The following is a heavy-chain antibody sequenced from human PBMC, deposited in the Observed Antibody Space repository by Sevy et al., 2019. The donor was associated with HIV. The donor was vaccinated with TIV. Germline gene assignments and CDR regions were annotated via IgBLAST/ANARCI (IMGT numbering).Heavy chain of an antibody. CDR1: GDTFNNYA. J-gene: IGHJ4*02. V-gene: IGHV1-69*04. CDR2: IIPILGMT. D-gene: IGHD4-17*01. CDR3: ATDKADNRLPTSDY. Sequence: ASVKVSCKASGDTFNNYAITWVRQAPGQGLECMGRIIPILGMTNYAQRFQGRVTITADKSTSTAYMELRSLRSEDTAVYYCATDKADNRLPTSDYWGQGTLVTVSS.